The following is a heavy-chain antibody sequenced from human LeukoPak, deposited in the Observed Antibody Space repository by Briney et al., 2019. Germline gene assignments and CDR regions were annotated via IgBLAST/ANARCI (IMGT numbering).Heavy chain of an antibody. CDR2: ISFDRSNK. CDR1: GFPFSTYG. Sequence: GGSLRLSCAASGFPFSTYGMHWVRQAPGKGLEWVAVISFDRSNKYYADSVKGRFTISRDNSKNTLYLQMNSLRAEDTAVYYCANYGDYQYFDYWGQGTLVTVSS. J-gene: IGHJ4*02. V-gene: IGHV3-30*18. D-gene: IGHD4-17*01. CDR3: ANYGDYQYFDY.